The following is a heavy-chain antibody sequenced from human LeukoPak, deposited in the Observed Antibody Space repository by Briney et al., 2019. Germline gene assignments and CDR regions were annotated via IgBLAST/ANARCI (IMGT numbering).Heavy chain of an antibody. CDR2: IYYSGST. Sequence: SETLSLTCAVYGGSFSGYYWSWIRQPPGKGLEWIGYIYYSGSTNYNPSLKSRVTISVDTSKNQFSLKLSSVTAADTAVYYCARGGVTYYYGLGSYYSSYFDYWGQGTLVTVSS. J-gene: IGHJ4*02. D-gene: IGHD3-10*01. CDR3: ARGGVTYYYGLGSYYSSYFDY. V-gene: IGHV4-59*01. CDR1: GGSFSGYY.